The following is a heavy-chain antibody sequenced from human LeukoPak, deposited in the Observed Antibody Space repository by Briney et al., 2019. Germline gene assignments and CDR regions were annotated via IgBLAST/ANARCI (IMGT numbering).Heavy chain of an antibody. CDR1: GGSISSYY. J-gene: IGHJ6*03. V-gene: IGHV4-59*01. CDR3: ARALYGEPVYYYYYMDV. Sequence: PSETLSLTCTVSGGSISSYYWSWIRQPPGKGLEWIGYIYYSGSTNYNPSLKSRVTISVDTSKNQFSLKLSSVTAADTAVYYCARALYGEPVYYYYYMDVWGKGTTVTVSS. CDR2: IYYSGST. D-gene: IGHD4-17*01.